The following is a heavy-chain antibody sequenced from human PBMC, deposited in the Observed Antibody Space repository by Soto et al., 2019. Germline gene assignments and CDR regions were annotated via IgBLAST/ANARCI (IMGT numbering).Heavy chain of an antibody. D-gene: IGHD3-22*01. Sequence: GGSLRLSCSASGFTFSSYAMHWVRQAPGKGLEYVSAISSNGGSTFYADSVKGRFTISRDNSKNTLYLQMSSLRAEDTAVYYCVKEMTASYYDSSGYSGFDYWGQGTLVTVSS. CDR3: VKEMTASYYDSSGYSGFDY. V-gene: IGHV3-64D*08. J-gene: IGHJ4*02. CDR1: GFTFSSYA. CDR2: ISSNGGST.